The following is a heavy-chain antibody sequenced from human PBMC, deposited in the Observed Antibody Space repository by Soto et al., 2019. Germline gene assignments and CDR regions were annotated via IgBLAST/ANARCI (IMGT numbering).Heavy chain of an antibody. CDR1: GYTFTSYG. Sequence: ASVKVSCKASGYTFTSYGIHWVRQAPRQRLEWTGWINAANGDTKYSPKFQGRVTITRDTSASTAYMELSSLRSEDTAVYYCVRRHVSATGIDWFDPWGQGTLVTVSS. D-gene: IGHD6-13*01. V-gene: IGHV1-3*01. CDR3: VRRHVSATGIDWFDP. CDR2: INAANGDT. J-gene: IGHJ5*02.